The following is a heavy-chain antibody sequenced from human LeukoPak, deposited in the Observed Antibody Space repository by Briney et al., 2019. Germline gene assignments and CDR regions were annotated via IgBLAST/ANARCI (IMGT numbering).Heavy chain of an antibody. V-gene: IGHV4-34*01. J-gene: IGHJ6*04. Sequence: PSETLSLTCAVYGGSFSGYSWSWIRQPPGKGLEWIGEINHSGRTNYNPSLKSRVTISVDTSKNQFSLKLSSVTAADTAVYYCARFPIRGAVPNGMDVWGKGTTVTVSS. CDR1: GGSFSGYS. CDR3: ARFPIRGAVPNGMDV. CDR2: INHSGRT. D-gene: IGHD3-10*01.